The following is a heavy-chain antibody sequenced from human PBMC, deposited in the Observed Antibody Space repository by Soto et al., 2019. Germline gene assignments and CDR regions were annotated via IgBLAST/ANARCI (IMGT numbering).Heavy chain of an antibody. CDR3: ARDYGPHALVSFDI. J-gene: IGHJ3*02. CDR2: IWYDGSNK. CDR1: RFTFSSYG. V-gene: IGHV3-33*01. D-gene: IGHD6-6*01. Sequence: QVQLVESGGGVVQPGRSLRLSCAASRFTFSSYGMHWVRQAPGKGLEWVAVIWYDGSNKYYADSVKGRFTISRDNSKNTLYLQMNSLRAEDTAVYYCARDYGPHALVSFDIWGQGTMVTVSS.